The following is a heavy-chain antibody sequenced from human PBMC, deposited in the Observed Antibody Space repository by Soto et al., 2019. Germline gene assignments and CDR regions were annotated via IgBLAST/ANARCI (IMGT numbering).Heavy chain of an antibody. CDR3: ARVKLAGRGSFHD. CDR1: GYSITNGCY. V-gene: IGHV4-38-2*01. CDR2: IYHSGNT. D-gene: IGHD3-3*02. Sequence: PSETLSLTCAVSGYSITNGCYWGWIRQPPGKGLEWIGSIYHSGNTYYNPSLKSRVTLSIDTSKNQFSLKLRSVTAADTAMYYCARVKLAGRGSFHDWGQGTLVTVSS. J-gene: IGHJ4*02.